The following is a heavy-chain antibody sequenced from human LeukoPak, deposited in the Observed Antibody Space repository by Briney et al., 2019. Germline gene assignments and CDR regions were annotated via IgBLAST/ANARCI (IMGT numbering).Heavy chain of an antibody. J-gene: IGHJ5*02. CDR3: ARHGSHWFPPHWFDP. V-gene: IGHV4-39*01. D-gene: IGHD3-9*01. CDR1: GGSISGYY. CDR2: IYYSGST. Sequence: SETLSLTCTVSGGSISGYYWSWIRQPPGKGLEWIGSIYYSGSTYYNPSLKSRVTISVDTSKNQFSLKLSSVTAADTAVYYCARHGSHWFPPHWFDPWGQGTLVTVSS.